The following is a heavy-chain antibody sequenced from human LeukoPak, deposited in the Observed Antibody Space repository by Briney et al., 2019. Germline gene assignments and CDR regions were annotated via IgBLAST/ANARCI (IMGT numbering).Heavy chain of an antibody. CDR3: ARGPGGYCSGGSCYGNALDI. CDR2: INHSGST. CDR1: GGSFSGYY. Sequence: SETLSLTCAVYGGSFSGYYWSWIRQPPGKGLEWIGEINHSGSTNYNPSLKSRVTISVDTSKNQFSLKLSPVTAADTAVYYCARGPGGYCSGGSCYGNALDIWGQGTMVTVSS. J-gene: IGHJ3*02. D-gene: IGHD2-15*01. V-gene: IGHV4-34*01.